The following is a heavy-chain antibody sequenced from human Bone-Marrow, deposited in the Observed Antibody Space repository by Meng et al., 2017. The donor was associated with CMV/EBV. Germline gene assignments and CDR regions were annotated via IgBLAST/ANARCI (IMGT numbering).Heavy chain of an antibody. CDR1: GYTFTGYY. CDR3: ARDRPGEDKWD. Sequence: ASVKVSCKASGYTFTGYYMHWVRQAPGQGLEWMARINPSGDSSTYAQKFQGRVTMTRDTSTTTVYLDLTSLTTDDTAVYYCARDRPGEDKWDWGQGTLVTVSS. V-gene: IGHV1-46*01. D-gene: IGHD4-17*01. J-gene: IGHJ4*02. CDR2: INPSGDSS.